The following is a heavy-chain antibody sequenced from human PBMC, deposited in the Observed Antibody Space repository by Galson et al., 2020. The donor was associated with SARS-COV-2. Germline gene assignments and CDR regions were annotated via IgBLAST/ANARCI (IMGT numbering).Heavy chain of an antibody. Sequence: SETLSLTCAVSGGSISSGGYSWSWLRQPPGKGLEWIGYIYYSGSTYYNPSLKSRVTISVDTSKNQFSLKLSSVTAADTAVYYCARCLYDGLDSGSVGWFDPWGQGSLVTVSS. CDR2: IYYSGST. V-gene: IGHV4-30-4*07. D-gene: IGHD3-10*01. CDR3: ARCLYDGLDSGSVGWFDP. J-gene: IGHJ5*02. CDR1: GGSISSGGYS.